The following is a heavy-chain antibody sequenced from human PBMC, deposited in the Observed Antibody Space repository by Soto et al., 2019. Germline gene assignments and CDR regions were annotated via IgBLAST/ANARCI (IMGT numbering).Heavy chain of an antibody. CDR1: GYTFTSYG. D-gene: IGHD3-9*01. Sequence: ASVKVSWKASGYTFTSYGISWVRQAPGQGLEWMGWISAYNGNTNYAQKLQGRVTMTTDTSTSTAYMELRSLRSDDTAVYYCARGDYDILTGYYTYVGSWGQGSLVTVGS. CDR3: ARGDYDILTGYYTYVGS. J-gene: IGHJ4*02. CDR2: ISAYNGNT. V-gene: IGHV1-18*01.